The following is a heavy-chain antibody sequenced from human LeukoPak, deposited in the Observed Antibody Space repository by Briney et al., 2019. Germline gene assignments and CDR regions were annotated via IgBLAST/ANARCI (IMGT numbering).Heavy chain of an antibody. CDR1: GFPVNKYE. D-gene: IGHD2-21*02. J-gene: IGHJ4*02. CDR2: IDAGATST. CDR3: VRGRLLRSTKYFDY. V-gene: IGHV3-48*03. Sequence: GGSLRLSCAASGFPVNKYEMHWVRQAPGKGLEGVSYIDAGATSTNYADSVWGRFTLSRDNAQNSVHLQMNSLRDEDTAVYYCVRGRLLRSTKYFDYWGQGALVTVSS.